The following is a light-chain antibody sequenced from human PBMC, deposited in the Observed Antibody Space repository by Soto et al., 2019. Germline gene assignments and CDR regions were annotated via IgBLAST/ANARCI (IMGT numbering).Light chain of an antibody. CDR3: QQSAKSPRT. CDR2: AAS. Sequence: DIQMTQSPSSLSASVGDRVTISCRASQGISNYLNWYQHKPGKAPKLLIYAASTLQTGVPSRFSGSGAGTSFTLTISSLRPEDCATYFCQQSAKSPRTFGQGTKLAIK. J-gene: IGKJ1*01. CDR1: QGISNY. V-gene: IGKV1-39*01.